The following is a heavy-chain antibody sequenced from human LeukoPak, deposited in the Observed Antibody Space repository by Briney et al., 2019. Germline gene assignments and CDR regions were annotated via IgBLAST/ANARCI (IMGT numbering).Heavy chain of an antibody. D-gene: IGHD2-2*01. CDR2: ISAYNGNT. CDR1: GYTYTSYG. CDR3: ARDLDEDIVVVPAATLYGMDV. V-gene: IGHV1-18*01. Sequence: ASVKVSCKASGYTYTSYGISWVRQAPGQGLEWMGWISAYNGNTNYAQKLQGRVTMTTDTSTSTAYMELRSLRSDDTAVYYCARDLDEDIVVVPAATLYGMDVWGQGTTVTVSS. J-gene: IGHJ6*02.